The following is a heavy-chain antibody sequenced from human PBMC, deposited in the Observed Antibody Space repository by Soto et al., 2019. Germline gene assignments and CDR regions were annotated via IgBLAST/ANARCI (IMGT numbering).Heavy chain of an antibody. J-gene: IGHJ2*01. D-gene: IGHD6-6*01. V-gene: IGHV3-30*04. Sequence: QVQLVESGGGVVQPGRSLRLSCAGSGFGFRTHSIHWVRQAPGKGLEWVAVISYDETTKFYADSVKGRFTISRDNSENSVYLQMNFPRPDDTAVYYCAREWEYYSSSGLWYFDLWGRGALVTVSS. CDR1: GFGFRTHS. CDR3: AREWEYYSSSGLWYFDL. CDR2: ISYDETTK.